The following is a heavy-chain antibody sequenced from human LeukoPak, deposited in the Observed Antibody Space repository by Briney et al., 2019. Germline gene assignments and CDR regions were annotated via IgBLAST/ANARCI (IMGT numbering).Heavy chain of an antibody. CDR2: ISGSGGHT. J-gene: IGHJ4*02. V-gene: IGHV3-23*01. CDR3: AKGGKWDVTPFDY. D-gene: IGHD1-26*01. CDR1: GFTFSSYA. Sequence: GGSLRLSCAASGFTFSSYAMSWVRQAPEKGLEWVSVISGSGGHTYYADSVKGRFTISRDNSKNTLYLQVNSLRAEDTAVYYCAKGGKWDVTPFDYWGQGTLVTVSS.